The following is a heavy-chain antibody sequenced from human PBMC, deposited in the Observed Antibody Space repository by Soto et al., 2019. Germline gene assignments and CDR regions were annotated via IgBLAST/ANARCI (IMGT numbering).Heavy chain of an antibody. V-gene: IGHV3-43*01. D-gene: IGHD6-13*01. CDR2: ISWDGGST. CDR3: AKDILKAEAAGPETYFDY. CDR1: GFTFDDYT. J-gene: IGHJ4*02. Sequence: GGSLRLSCAASGFTFDDYTMHWVRQAPGKGLEWVSLISWDGGSTYYADSVKGRFTISRDNSKNSLYLQMNSLRTEDTALYYCAKDILKAEAAGPETYFDYWGQGTLVTVSS.